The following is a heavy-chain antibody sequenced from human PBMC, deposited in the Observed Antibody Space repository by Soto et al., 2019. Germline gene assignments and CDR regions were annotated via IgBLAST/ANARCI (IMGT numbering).Heavy chain of an antibody. V-gene: IGHV4-34*01. CDR3: ARAGITGTVFDY. J-gene: IGHJ4*02. CDR1: GGSFSGYY. CDR2: INHSGST. D-gene: IGHD1-20*01. Sequence: SETLSLTCAVYGGSFSGYYWSWIRQPPGKGLEWIGEINHSGSTNYNPSLKSRVTISVDTSKNQFSLKLSSVTAADTAVYYCARAGITGTVFDYWGQGTLVTVSS.